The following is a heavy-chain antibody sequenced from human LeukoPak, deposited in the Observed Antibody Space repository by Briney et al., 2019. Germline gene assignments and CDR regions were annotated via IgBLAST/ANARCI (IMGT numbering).Heavy chain of an antibody. J-gene: IGHJ4*02. Sequence: PSETLSLTCAVSGYSISSGYYWGWIRQPPGKGLEWIGSIYRSGSTYYNPSLKSRVTISVDTSKNQFSLKLSSVTAADTAVYYCARHDVMGYYFDYWGQGTLVTVSS. V-gene: IGHV4-38-2*01. D-gene: IGHD2-8*01. CDR3: ARHDVMGYYFDY. CDR2: IYRSGST. CDR1: GYSISSGYY.